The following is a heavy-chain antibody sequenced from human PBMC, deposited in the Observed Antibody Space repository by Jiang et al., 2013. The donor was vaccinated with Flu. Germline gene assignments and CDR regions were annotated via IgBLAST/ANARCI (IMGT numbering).Heavy chain of an antibody. D-gene: IGHD6-19*01. Sequence: SLKISCKGSGYSFTSYWIGWVRQMPGKGLEWMGIIYPGDSDTRYSPSFQGQVTISADKSISTAYLQWSSLKASDTAMYYCARHRVAGSSYYYYYGMDVWGQGTTVTVSS. CDR3: ARHRVAGSSYYYYYGMDV. J-gene: IGHJ6*02. V-gene: IGHV5-51*01. CDR2: IYPGDSDT. CDR1: GYSFTSYW.